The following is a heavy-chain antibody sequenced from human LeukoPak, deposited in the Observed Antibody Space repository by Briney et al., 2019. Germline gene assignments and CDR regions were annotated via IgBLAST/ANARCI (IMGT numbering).Heavy chain of an antibody. CDR2: ISHSGST. J-gene: IGHJ5*02. Sequence: SETLSLTCAVYGGSFSGYYWSWIRQPPGKGLEWIGEISHSGSTNYNPSLKSRVTISVDTSKNQFSLKLSSVTAADTAVYYCARIRDIVVVPAAKRFDPWGQGTLVTVSS. V-gene: IGHV4-34*01. CDR1: GGSFSGYY. D-gene: IGHD2-2*01. CDR3: ARIRDIVVVPAAKRFDP.